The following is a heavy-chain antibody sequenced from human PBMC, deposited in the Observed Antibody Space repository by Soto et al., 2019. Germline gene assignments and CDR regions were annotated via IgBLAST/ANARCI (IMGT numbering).Heavy chain of an antibody. CDR2: IYYSGST. Sequence: QVQLQESGPGLVKPSQTLPLTCTVSGGSISSGGYYWSWIRQHPGKGLEWIGYIYYSGSTYYNPSLKSRVTISVDTSKNQFSLKLSSVTAADTAVYYCARDHPPYYYGMDVWGQGTTVTVSS. V-gene: IGHV4-31*03. CDR3: ARDHPPYYYGMDV. J-gene: IGHJ6*02. CDR1: GGSISSGGYY.